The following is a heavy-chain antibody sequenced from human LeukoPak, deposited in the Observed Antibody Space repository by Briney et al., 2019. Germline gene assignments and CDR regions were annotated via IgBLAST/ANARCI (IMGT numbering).Heavy chain of an antibody. Sequence: GGSLRLSCEASGFTFSDFGMHRVRQAPGKGLEWVAFIRRDGDVIYYADSVKGRFTTSRDNSRNMVYLQLNSLRPEDTAIYYCAKDFIRILALIPWDYWGQGTLVTVSP. CDR1: GFTFSDFG. V-gene: IGHV3-30*02. CDR2: IRRDGDVI. CDR3: AKDFIRILALIPWDY. J-gene: IGHJ4*02. D-gene: IGHD2-21*01.